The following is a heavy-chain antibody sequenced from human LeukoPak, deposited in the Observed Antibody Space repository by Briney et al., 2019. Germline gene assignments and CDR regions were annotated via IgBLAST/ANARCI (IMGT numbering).Heavy chain of an antibody. J-gene: IGHJ3*02. Sequence: SETLSLTCTVSGGSISSSSYYWGWIRQPPGKGLEWIGEINHSGSTNYNPSLKSRVTISVDTSKNQFSLKLSSVTAADTAVYYCARVPFSPEAFDIWGQGTMVTVSS. CDR3: ARVPFSPEAFDI. D-gene: IGHD1-14*01. CDR2: INHSGST. V-gene: IGHV4-39*07. CDR1: GGSISSSSYY.